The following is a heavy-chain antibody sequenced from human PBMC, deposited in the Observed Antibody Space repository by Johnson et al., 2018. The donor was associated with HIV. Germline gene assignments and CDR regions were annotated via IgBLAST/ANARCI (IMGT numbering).Heavy chain of an antibody. J-gene: IGHJ3*02. Sequence: QVQLVESGGDLIKPGGSLRLSCAASNFTFKDYYMNWIRQAPGKGLEWISYISGSGFDTFYADSVKGRFTISRDNAKKSLYLQMSSLKAEDTAVSYCARAPYNWNAGLFGAFDIWGQGTMVTVSS. CDR2: ISGSGFDT. V-gene: IGHV3-11*04. CDR3: ARAPYNWNAGLFGAFDI. D-gene: IGHD1-20*01. CDR1: NFTFKDYY.